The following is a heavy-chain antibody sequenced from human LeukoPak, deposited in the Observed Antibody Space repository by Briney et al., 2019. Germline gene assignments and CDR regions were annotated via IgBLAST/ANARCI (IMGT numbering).Heavy chain of an antibody. CDR2: IRSKPNSYAT. CDR3: ADRASDY. V-gene: IGHV3-73*01. Sequence: GGSLRLSCTASGFTISGSTMHWVRQASGKGVEWVGRIRSKPNSYATAYAASVKGRFTISRDDSKNTAYLQMNSLKSEDTAVYYCADRASDYWGQGTLVTVSS. J-gene: IGHJ4*02. D-gene: IGHD3-22*01. CDR1: GFTISGST.